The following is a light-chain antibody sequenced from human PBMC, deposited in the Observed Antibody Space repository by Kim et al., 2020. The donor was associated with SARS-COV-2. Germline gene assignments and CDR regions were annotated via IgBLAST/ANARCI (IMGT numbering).Light chain of an antibody. V-gene: IGLV2-14*01. CDR1: SSDVGGSNY. J-gene: IGLJ2*01. CDR2: DVT. CDR3: SSYTSSSTLV. Sequence: QSALTQPASVSGSPGQSITISCTGASSDVGGSNYVSWYQQRPGKAPKLMICDVTKRPSGVSNRFSGSKSGNTASLTISGLQAEDEADYYCSSYTSSSTLVFGGGTQLTVL.